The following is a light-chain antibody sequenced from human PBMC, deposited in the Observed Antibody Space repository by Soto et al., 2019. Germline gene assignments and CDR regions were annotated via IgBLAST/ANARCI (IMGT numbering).Light chain of an antibody. V-gene: IGLV2-14*02. J-gene: IGLJ1*01. CDR1: SSDVGSYNL. CDR3: SSYTSSIPYV. Sequence: QSALTQPASVSGSPGQSITISCTGPSSDVGSYNLVSWYQQYPGKAPKLIIFEVFKRPSGVSHRFSGSKSGNTASLTISGLQAEDEADYYCSSYTSSIPYVFGTGTKLTVL. CDR2: EVF.